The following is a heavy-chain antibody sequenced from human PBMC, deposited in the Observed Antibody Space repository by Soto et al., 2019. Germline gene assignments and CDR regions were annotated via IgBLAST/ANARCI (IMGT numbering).Heavy chain of an antibody. CDR1: GCTFGRYA. J-gene: IGHJ4*01. CDR2: LSGSGSGS. V-gene: IGHV3-23*01. D-gene: IGHD3-22*01. Sequence: PGASLRVSCAASGCTFGRYAMNWVRQAPGKRLEWVSTLSGSGSGSYYPDSLRGRFTISRDNSKNTLYLQMNNLRAEDTAVYYCAKAPISLDGSGYYFASFDYWGRGTRVTVSS. CDR3: AKAPISLDGSGYYFASFDY.